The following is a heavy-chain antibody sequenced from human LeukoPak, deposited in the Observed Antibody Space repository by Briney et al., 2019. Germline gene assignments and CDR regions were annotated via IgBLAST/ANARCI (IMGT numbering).Heavy chain of an antibody. CDR2: INTSGTA. J-gene: IGHJ5*01. D-gene: IGHD2/OR15-2a*01. Sequence: SETLSLTCTVSGGSFSGHYWSWIRQPAGKGPEWMGRINTSGTARYDPSLKSRVTMSVDTSKNQFSLKLTSVTAADTAVYYCARGLSASYDFNWFDSWGQGTLVTVSS. CDR3: ARGLSASYDFNWFDS. V-gene: IGHV4-4*07. CDR1: GGSFSGHY.